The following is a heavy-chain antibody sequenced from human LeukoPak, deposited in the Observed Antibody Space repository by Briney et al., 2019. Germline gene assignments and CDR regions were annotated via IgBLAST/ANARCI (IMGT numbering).Heavy chain of an antibody. V-gene: IGHV3-21*01. CDR1: GFTFSSYS. CDR3: ARVLGVVAAIDAFDI. CDR2: ISSSSSYI. Sequence: GGSLRLSCAASGFTFSSYSMNWVRQAPGKGLEWVSSISSSSSYIYYADSVKGRFTISRDNAKNSLYLQVNSLRAEDTAVYYCARVLGVVAAIDAFDIWGQGTMVTVSS. J-gene: IGHJ3*02. D-gene: IGHD2-15*01.